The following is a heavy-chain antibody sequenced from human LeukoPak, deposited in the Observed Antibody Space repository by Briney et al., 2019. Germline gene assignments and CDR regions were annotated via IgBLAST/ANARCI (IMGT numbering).Heavy chain of an antibody. Sequence: GGSLRRSCAASGFTFSSYAMSWVRQAPGKGLEWVSAISGSGGSTYYADSVKGRFTISRDNSKNTLYLQMNSLRAEDTAVYYCAKDTVEYYYDSSGYYWGQGTLVTVSS. D-gene: IGHD3-22*01. CDR3: AKDTVEYYYDSSGYY. CDR2: ISGSGGST. V-gene: IGHV3-23*01. J-gene: IGHJ4*02. CDR1: GFTFSSYA.